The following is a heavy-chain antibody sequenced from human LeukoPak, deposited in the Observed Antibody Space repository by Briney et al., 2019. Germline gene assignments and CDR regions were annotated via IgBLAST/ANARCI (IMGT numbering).Heavy chain of an antibody. CDR3: ARDKGSGYDYYYFDY. Sequence: GGSLRLSCAASGFTFSSYWMSWIRQAPGKGLEWVSYISSSGSTIYYADSVKGRFTISRDNAKNSLYLQMNSLRAEDTAVYYCARDKGSGYDYYYFDYWGQGTLVTVSS. J-gene: IGHJ4*02. CDR1: GFTFSSYW. V-gene: IGHV3-11*01. CDR2: ISSSGSTI. D-gene: IGHD5-12*01.